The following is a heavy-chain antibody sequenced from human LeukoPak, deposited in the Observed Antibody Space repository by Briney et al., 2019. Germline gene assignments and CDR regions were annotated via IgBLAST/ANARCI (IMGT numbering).Heavy chain of an antibody. D-gene: IGHD6-13*01. Sequence: GASVKVSCKASGYTFTSYDINGVRQATGQGLEWMGWMNPNSGNTGYAQKFQGRVTMTRNISISTAYMELSSLTSEDTAVYYCVRFGTAAGTNWGQGTLVTVSS. CDR3: VRFGTAAGTN. CDR1: GYTFTSYD. V-gene: IGHV1-8*01. J-gene: IGHJ4*02. CDR2: MNPNSGNT.